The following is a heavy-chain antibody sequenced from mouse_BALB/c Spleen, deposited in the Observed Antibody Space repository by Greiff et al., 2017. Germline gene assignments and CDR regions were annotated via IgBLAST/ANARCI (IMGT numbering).Heavy chain of an antibody. CDR2: IDPFNGGT. V-gene: IGHV1S135*01. J-gene: IGHJ2*01. Sequence: VQLQQSGPELMKPGASVKISCKASGYSFTSYYMHWVKQSHGKSLEWIGYIDPFNGGTSYNQKFKGKATLTVDKSSSTAYMHLSSLTSEDSAVYYCAGDLYFDDWGQGTTLTVSS. CDR3: AGDLYFDD. D-gene: IGHD2-13*01. CDR1: GYSFTSYY.